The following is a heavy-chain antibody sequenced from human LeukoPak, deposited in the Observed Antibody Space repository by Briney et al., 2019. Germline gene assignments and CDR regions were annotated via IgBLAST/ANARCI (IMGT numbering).Heavy chain of an antibody. CDR2: IHPGDSDT. D-gene: IGHD3-10*01. J-gene: IGHJ4*02. CDR3: ARYSGRDFDY. V-gene: IGHV5-51*01. CDR1: GYTFNNYW. Sequence: GESLKISCQASGYTFNNYWIAWVRQMPGKGLEWMGIIHPGDSDTKYSPPFQGQVTISADKSANTAYLQWSSLKASDTAMFYCARYSGRDFDYWGQGTLVTVSS.